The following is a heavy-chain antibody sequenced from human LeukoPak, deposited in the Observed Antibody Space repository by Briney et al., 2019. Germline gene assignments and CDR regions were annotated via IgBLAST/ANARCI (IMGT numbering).Heavy chain of an antibody. CDR3: ARAVGRTTVTLFDF. Sequence: PSETLSLTCTVSGGSISSGDYYWSWIRQPPGKGLEWIGYIYYSGSTYYNPSLKSRVSISIDTSKNQFSLKLTSLTAADTAVYYCARAVGRTTVTLFDFWGQGTLLTVSS. CDR2: IYYSGST. J-gene: IGHJ4*02. CDR1: GGSISSGDYY. D-gene: IGHD4-17*01. V-gene: IGHV4-31*03.